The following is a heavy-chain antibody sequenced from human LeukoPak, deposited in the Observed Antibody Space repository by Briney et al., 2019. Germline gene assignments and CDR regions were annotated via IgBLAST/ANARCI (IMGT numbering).Heavy chain of an antibody. CDR2: TYYSGST. J-gene: IGHJ3*02. CDR1: GGSISSGDYY. CDR3: ARDGCSSTSCYFGHAFDI. D-gene: IGHD2-2*01. V-gene: IGHV4-30-4*08. Sequence: SQTLSLTCTVSGGSISSGDYYWSWIRQPPGKGLEWIGYTYYSGSTYYNPSLKSRVTISVDTSKNQFSLKLSSVTAADTAVYYCARDGCSSTSCYFGHAFDIWGQGTMVTVSS.